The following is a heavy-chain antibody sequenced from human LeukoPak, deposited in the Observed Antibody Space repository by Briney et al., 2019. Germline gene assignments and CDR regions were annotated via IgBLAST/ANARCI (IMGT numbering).Heavy chain of an antibody. J-gene: IGHJ6*03. D-gene: IGHD3-22*01. CDR1: GFTFSSYG. CDR3: AKWKDYYDSSGYYGVYYYYMDV. CDR2: IRYDGSNK. V-gene: IGHV3-30*02. Sequence: GESLRLSCAASGFTFSSYGMHWVRQAPGKGLEWVAFIRYDGSNKYYADSVKGRFTISRDNSKNTLYLQMNSLRAEDTAVYYCAKWKDYYDSSGYYGVYYYYMDVWGKGTTVTVSS.